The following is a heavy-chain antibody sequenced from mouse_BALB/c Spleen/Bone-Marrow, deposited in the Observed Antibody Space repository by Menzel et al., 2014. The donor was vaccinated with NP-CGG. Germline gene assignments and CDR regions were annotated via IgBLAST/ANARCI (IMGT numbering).Heavy chain of an antibody. Sequence: EVQLVESGGGLVKPGGSLKLSCAASGFTFSSYTMSWVRQTPEKRLEWVATISSGGSYTYYPDSVKGRFTISRDNAKNTLYLQMSSLKSEDTAMYYCTRDGKGNYDYAMDYWGQGPSVTVSS. D-gene: IGHD2-1*01. J-gene: IGHJ4*01. CDR2: ISSGGSYT. V-gene: IGHV5-6-4*01. CDR1: GFTFSSYT. CDR3: TRDGKGNYDYAMDY.